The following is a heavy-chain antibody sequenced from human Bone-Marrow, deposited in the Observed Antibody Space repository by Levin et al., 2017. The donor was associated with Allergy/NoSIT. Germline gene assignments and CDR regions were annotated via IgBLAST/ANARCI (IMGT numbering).Heavy chain of an antibody. Sequence: SCAASGFTFSSYGMHWVRQAPGKGLEWVAVIWYDGSYKYYADSVKGRFTISRDNSKNTLYLQMNSLTAEDTAVYYCARDSSGESHAFDIWGQGTMVIVSS. D-gene: IGHD3-10*01. CDR3: ARDSSGESHAFDI. J-gene: IGHJ3*02. CDR1: GFTFSSYG. CDR2: IWYDGSYK. V-gene: IGHV3-33*01.